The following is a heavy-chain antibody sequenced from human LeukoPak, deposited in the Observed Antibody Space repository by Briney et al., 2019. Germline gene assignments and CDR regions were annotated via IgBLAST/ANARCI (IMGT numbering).Heavy chain of an antibody. CDR2: IYYSGST. V-gene: IGHV4-59*08. Sequence: PSETLSLTCTVSGGSISSYYWSWIRQPPGKGLEWIAYIYYSGSTSYNPSLKSRVTISVDTSKTQFSLKLTSVTAADTAVYYCAKYRSSSGYVDSWGQGTLVTVSS. J-gene: IGHJ4*02. CDR3: AKYRSSSGYVDS. CDR1: GGSISSYY. D-gene: IGHD3-22*01.